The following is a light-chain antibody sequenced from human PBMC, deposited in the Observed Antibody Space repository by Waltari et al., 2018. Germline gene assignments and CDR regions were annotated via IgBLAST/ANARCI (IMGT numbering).Light chain of an antibody. J-gene: IGLJ2*01. CDR3: CSYAGSYTLVV. V-gene: IGLV2-11*01. CDR2: VVS. Sequence: QSALTQPRSVSGSPGQSVTIPCTGTSSDVGGYNSFSWYQQHPGKAPKLMIYVVSKRPSGVPDRFSGSKSGNTASLTISGLQAEDEADYYCCSYAGSYTLVVFGGGTKLTVL. CDR1: SSDVGGYNS.